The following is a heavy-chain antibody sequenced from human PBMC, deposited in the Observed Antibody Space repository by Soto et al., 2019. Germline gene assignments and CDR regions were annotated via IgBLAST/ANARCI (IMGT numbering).Heavy chain of an antibody. D-gene: IGHD3-3*01. J-gene: IGHJ6*02. CDR2: INHGGST. CDR3: ARGERSGYYTEIYLPYDYGMDV. Sequence: SETLSLTCAVYGGSFSGYYWSWIRQPPGKGLEWIGEINHGGSTNYNPSLKSRVTISVDTSKNQFSLKLSSVTAADTAVYYCARGERSGYYTEIYLPYDYGMDVWGQATTVS. CDR1: GGSFSGYY. V-gene: IGHV4-34*01.